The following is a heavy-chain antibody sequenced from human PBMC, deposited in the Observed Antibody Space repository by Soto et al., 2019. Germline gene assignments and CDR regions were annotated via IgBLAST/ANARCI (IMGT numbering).Heavy chain of an antibody. J-gene: IGHJ5*02. CDR3: ARRHLAVAVSPWFDP. D-gene: IGHD6-19*01. Sequence: QVTLKESGPVLVKPTETLTLRCTVSGLSITDSEMGVSWIRKPPGQPLEWLAHIDASGEKSYRTFLKSRLANSKDTSKSQIVLTMTNMDPADTATYYCARRHLAVAVSPWFDPWGQGITVTVSS. V-gene: IGHV2-26*01. CDR2: IDASGEK. CDR1: GLSITDSEMG.